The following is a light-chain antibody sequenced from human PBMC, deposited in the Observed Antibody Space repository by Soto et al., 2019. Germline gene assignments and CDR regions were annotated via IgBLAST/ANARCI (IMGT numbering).Light chain of an antibody. Sequence: DIQMPQSPSTLSASVGDRVTITCRASQSINNWLAWYQQKPGKAPNLLIYDASSLESGVPSRFSGSGSGTEFTLTISSLQPDDFATYYCQQYNYYWTFGQGTKVDIK. J-gene: IGKJ1*01. CDR2: DAS. CDR3: QQYNYYWT. V-gene: IGKV1-5*01. CDR1: QSINNW.